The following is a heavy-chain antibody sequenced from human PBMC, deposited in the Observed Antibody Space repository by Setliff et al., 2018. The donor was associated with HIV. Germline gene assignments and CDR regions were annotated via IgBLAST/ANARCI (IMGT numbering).Heavy chain of an antibody. D-gene: IGHD3-10*01. CDR1: GGSFNGYS. CDR3: ARGRFHRLHRPYSGSGSLGIQYFDY. J-gene: IGHJ4*02. Sequence: PSETLSLTCAVYGGSFNGYSWTWIRQPPGKGLVWIGGINHRGSTNYNPSLKSRVTISVDTSKSQFSLRLNSVTATYTALYYCARGRFHRLHRPYSGSGSLGIQYFDYWGQGTLVTVSS. CDR2: INHRGST. V-gene: IGHV4-34*01.